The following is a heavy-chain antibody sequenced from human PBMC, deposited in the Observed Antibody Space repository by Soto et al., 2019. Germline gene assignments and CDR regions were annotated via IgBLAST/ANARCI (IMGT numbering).Heavy chain of an antibody. J-gene: IGHJ6*02. CDR3: TRAGRGAVVVGDLGYFYYGMDV. D-gene: IGHD2-15*01. CDR2: ISSSSTGM. CDR1: GFTFSSYS. Sequence: GSLRLSCAASGFTFSSYSMKWVRQAPGKGLEWVSHISSSSTGMYYADSVKGRFIVSRDNAKNSLYLQMNNLRDEDTAVNYCTRAGRGAVVVGDLGYFYYGMDVWGQGTTVTVSS. V-gene: IGHV3-48*02.